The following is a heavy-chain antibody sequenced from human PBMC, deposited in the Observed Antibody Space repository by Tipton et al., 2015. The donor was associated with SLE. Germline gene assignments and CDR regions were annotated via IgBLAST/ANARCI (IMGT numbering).Heavy chain of an antibody. CDR3: ARGSGSYSDYYYYYMDV. D-gene: IGHD1-26*01. CDR1: GFTFSSYS. CDR2: ISSSSSYI. Sequence: AVSGFTFSSYSMNWVRQAPGKGLEWVSSISSSSSYIYYADSVKGRFTISRDNAKNSLYLQMNSLRAEDTAVYYCARGSGSYSDYYYYYMDVWGKGTTVTVSS. J-gene: IGHJ6*03. V-gene: IGHV3-21*01.